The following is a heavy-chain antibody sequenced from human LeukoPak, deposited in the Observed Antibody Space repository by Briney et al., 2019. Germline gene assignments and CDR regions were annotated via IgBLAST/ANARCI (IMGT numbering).Heavy chain of an antibody. J-gene: IGHJ3*01. CDR3: ARGWVPSDITLK. D-gene: IGHD3-22*01. CDR2: INSDGSDT. Sequence: PGESLRLSCAASGFTFSSYWMHWVRQAPGKGPVWVARINSDGSDTNYADSVKGRVTISRDNARNTVYLQMNCLRAEDTAVYYCARGWVPSDITLKWGQGTTVTVSS. CDR1: GFTFSSYW. V-gene: IGHV3-74*01.